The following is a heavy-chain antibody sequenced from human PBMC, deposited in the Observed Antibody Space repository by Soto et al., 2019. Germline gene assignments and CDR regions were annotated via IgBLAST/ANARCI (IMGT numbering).Heavy chain of an antibody. CDR2: IYYSGST. CDR3: AREGTYDFWSGYANYYYYGMDV. V-gene: IGHV4-31*03. Sequence: QVQLQESGPGLVKPSQTLSLTCTVSGGSISSGGYYWSWIRQHPGKGLEWIGYIYYSGSTYYNPSLKSRVTISVDTSKNQFSLKLSSVTAADTAVYYCAREGTYDFWSGYANYYYYGMDVWGQGTTVTVSS. J-gene: IGHJ6*02. D-gene: IGHD3-3*01. CDR1: GGSISSGGYY.